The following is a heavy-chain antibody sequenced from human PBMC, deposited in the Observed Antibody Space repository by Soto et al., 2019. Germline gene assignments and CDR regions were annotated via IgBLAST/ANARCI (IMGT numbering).Heavy chain of an antibody. CDR1: GGSISSYY. V-gene: IGHV4-39*01. CDR2: IYYSGST. CDR3: ARQPSTVTYWYFDL. J-gene: IGHJ2*01. Sequence: SETLSLTCTVSGGSISSYYWGWIRQPPGKGLEWIGSIYYSGSTYYNPSLKSRVTISVDTSKNQFSLKLSSVTAADTAVYYCARQPSTVTYWYFDLWGRGTLVTVSS. D-gene: IGHD4-17*01.